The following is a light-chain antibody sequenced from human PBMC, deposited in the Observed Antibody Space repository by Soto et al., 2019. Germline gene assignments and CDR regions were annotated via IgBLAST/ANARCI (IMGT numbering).Light chain of an antibody. V-gene: IGLV2-23*02. J-gene: IGLJ2*01. CDR3: CSYAGSNNFVA. CDR1: SSDVGSYNL. Sequence: QSALTQPASVSGSPGQSITISCTGTSSDVGSYNLVSLYQQHPGKAPKLLIYEVTKRPSGVSNRFSGSKSGNTASLTISGLQAEDEADYYCCSYAGSNNFVAFGGGTKLTV. CDR2: EVT.